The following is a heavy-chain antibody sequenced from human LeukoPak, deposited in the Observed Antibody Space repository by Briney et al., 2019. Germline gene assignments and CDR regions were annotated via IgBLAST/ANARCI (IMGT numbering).Heavy chain of an antibody. D-gene: IGHD6-13*01. CDR3: ARDSSSWYGRYYYYYGMDV. Sequence: ASVKVSCKASGYTFTSYDINWVRQAPGQGLEWMGWMNPNSGNTGYAQKFQGRVTMTRNTSISTAYMELSSLRSEDTAVYYCARDSSSWYGRYYYYYGMDVWGQGATVTVSS. CDR1: GYTFTSYD. V-gene: IGHV1-8*01. J-gene: IGHJ6*02. CDR2: MNPNSGNT.